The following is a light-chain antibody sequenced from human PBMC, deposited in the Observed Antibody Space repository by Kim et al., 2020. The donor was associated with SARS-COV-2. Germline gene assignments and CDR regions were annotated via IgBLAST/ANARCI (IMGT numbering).Light chain of an antibody. CDR3: MQGTHWPFT. CDR1: QSRVYSDVTIY. J-gene: IGKJ3*01. CDR2: KVS. V-gene: IGKV2-30*01. Sequence: PASITCRSSQSRVYSDVTIYLNGFQQRPGQSPRRLIYKVSNRDSGVPERFSGSGSGTDFTLKISRVEAEDIGIYYCMQGTHWPFTFGPGTKVDIK.